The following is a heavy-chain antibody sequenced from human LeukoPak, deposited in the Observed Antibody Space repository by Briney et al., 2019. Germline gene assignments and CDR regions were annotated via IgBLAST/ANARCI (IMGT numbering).Heavy chain of an antibody. CDR2: IAQTGVAT. V-gene: IGHV3-23*01. D-gene: IGHD5-24*01. CDR1: FSNSA. Sequence: GGSLRLSCAASFSNSALNWVRQAPGRGLEWVSTIAQTGVATYYSDSVRGRFTISRDNWRNTLILQMNSLRVEDTAVYFCVKSAGKDGYRDVFDIWGQGTMVVVSS. J-gene: IGHJ3*02. CDR3: VKSAGKDGYRDVFDI.